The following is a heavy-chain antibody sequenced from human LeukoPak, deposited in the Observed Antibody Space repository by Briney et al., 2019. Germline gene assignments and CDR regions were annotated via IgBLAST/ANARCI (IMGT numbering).Heavy chain of an antibody. CDR1: GYTFTSYC. J-gene: IGHJ4*02. D-gene: IGHD4-23*01. V-gene: IGHV1-46*01. Sequence: ASVKVSCKASGYTFTSYCIHWVRQAPGQGLEWMGIINPSGGSTSYAQKFQGRVTMTRDTSTSTVYMDLSSLRSEDTAMYYCARAPLGGNSGFWLYWGQGTLVTVSS. CDR3: ARAPLGGNSGFWLY. CDR2: INPSGGST.